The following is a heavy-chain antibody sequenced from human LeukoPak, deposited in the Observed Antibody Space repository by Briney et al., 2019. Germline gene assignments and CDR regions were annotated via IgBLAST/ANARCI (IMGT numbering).Heavy chain of an antibody. CDR3: TKWPPGAFDI. D-gene: IGHD5-12*01. CDR1: GFTFSSYA. CDR2: ISYDGSNK. Sequence: PGRSLRLSCAASGFTFSSYAMHWVRQAPGKGLEWVAVISYDGSNKYYGDSVKGRFTISRDNSKNTLYLQMNSLRAEDTAEYYCTKWPPGAFDIWGQGTMVTVSS. J-gene: IGHJ3*02. V-gene: IGHV3-30*04.